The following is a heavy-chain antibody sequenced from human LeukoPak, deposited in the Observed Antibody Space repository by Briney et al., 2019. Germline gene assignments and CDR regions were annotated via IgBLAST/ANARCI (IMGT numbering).Heavy chain of an antibody. CDR3: ARAAGNTYAMDV. CDR2: IQTDEKDT. D-gene: IGHD2/OR15-2a*01. J-gene: IGHJ6*03. Sequence: PGGSLRLSCAASGFAFSRYLRHWVRHAPGKGLVWVSRIQTDEKDTTYADSVKGRFTISRDNAKNTLYLQMDSLRVGEDTAVYYCARAAGNTYAMDVWGKGTTVTVSS. CDR1: GFAFSRYL. V-gene: IGHV3-74*03.